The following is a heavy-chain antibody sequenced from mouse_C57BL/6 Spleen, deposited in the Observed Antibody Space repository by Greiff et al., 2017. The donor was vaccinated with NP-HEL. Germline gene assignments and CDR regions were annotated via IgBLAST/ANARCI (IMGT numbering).Heavy chain of an antibody. CDR2: INPNNGGT. Sequence: EVQLQQSGPELVKPGASVKMSCKASGYTFTDYNMHWVKQSHGKSLEWIGYINPNNGGTSYNQKFKGKATLTVNKSSSTAYMELRSLTSEDSAVYYCARERGTGPLFAYWGQGTLVTVSA. V-gene: IGHV1-22*01. D-gene: IGHD4-1*01. CDR3: ARERGTGPLFAY. CDR1: GYTFTDYN. J-gene: IGHJ3*01.